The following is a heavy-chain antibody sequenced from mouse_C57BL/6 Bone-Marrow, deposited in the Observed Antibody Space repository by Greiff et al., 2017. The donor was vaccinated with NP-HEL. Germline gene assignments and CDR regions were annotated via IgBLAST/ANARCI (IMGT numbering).Heavy chain of an antibody. J-gene: IGHJ3*01. V-gene: IGHV1-80*01. CDR1: GYEFSNYW. CDR3: ARGAY. Sequence: VQLVESGAELVKPGASVKISCKASGYEFSNYWMNWVQQRPGKGLEWIGQIYPGDGDTNYNGKFKDKATLTADKSSSTAYMQLSRLTAEDSAVYFGARGAYWGQGTLVTVSA. CDR2: IYPGDGDT.